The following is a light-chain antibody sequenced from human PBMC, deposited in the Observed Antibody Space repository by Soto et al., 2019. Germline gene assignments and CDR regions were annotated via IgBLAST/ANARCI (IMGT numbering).Light chain of an antibody. CDR2: DAS. V-gene: IGKV3-11*01. CDR1: QSVSTY. CDR3: QQRSNWPPMYT. Sequence: EIVLTQSPATLSLSPGERATLSCRASQSVSTYLAWYQQKPGQAPRLLIYDASNRAPGIPARFSGSGSGTDLTLTISSLEPEDFAVYYCQQRSNWPPMYTFGQGTKLEIK. J-gene: IGKJ2*01.